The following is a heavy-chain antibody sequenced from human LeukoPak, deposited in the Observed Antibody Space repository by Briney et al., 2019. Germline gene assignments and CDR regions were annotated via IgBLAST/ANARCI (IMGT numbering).Heavy chain of an antibody. J-gene: IGHJ6*02. Sequence: GASVKVSCKASGYTFTSYAMHWVRQAPGQRLEWMGWINAGNGNTKYSQKFQGRVTITRDTSASTAYMELSSLRSDDTAVYYCARENGLANYYDSSGLYYYGMDVWGQGTTVTVSS. D-gene: IGHD3-22*01. CDR3: ARENGLANYYDSSGLYYYGMDV. V-gene: IGHV1-3*01. CDR2: INAGNGNT. CDR1: GYTFTSYA.